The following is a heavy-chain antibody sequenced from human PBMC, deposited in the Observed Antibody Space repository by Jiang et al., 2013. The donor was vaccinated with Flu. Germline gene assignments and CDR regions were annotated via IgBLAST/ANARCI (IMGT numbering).Heavy chain of an antibody. Sequence: LVKPSETLSLTCTVSGGSISSSSYYWGWIRQPPGKGPEWIGYIYHTGITYYNPSLKSRVTISVDTSKNQFSLKLNSVTAADTAVFYCATGVQRITGTPFDSWGQGSLVTVSS. CDR3: ATGVQRITGTPFDS. CDR1: GGSISSSSYY. D-gene: IGHD1-7*01. CDR2: IYHTGIT. J-gene: IGHJ4*02. V-gene: IGHV4-39*01.